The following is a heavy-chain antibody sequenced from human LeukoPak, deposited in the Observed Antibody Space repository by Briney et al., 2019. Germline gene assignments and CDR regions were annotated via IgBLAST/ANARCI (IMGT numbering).Heavy chain of an antibody. J-gene: IGHJ3*02. D-gene: IGHD1-26*01. CDR3: AKDRTYSGSYAGAFDI. CDR2: ISWNSGSI. Sequence: GRSLRLSCAASGFTFDDYAMHWVRQAPGKGLEWVSGISWNSGSIGYADSVEGRFTISRDNAKNSLYLQMNSLRAEDMALYYCAKDRTYSGSYAGAFDIWGQGTMVTVSS. CDR1: GFTFDDYA. V-gene: IGHV3-9*03.